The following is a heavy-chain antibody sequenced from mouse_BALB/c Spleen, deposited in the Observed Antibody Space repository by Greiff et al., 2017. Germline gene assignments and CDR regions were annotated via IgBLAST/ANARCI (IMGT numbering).Heavy chain of an antibody. CDR3: ARSGGSYYAMDY. Sequence: EVQGVESGGGLVQPGGSRKLSCAASGFTFSSFGMHWVRQAPEKGLEWVAYISSGSSTIYYADTVKGRFTISRDNPKNTLFLQMTSLRSEDTAMYYCARSGGSYYAMDYWGQGTSVTVSS. D-gene: IGHD3-1*01. J-gene: IGHJ4*01. CDR1: GFTFSSFG. CDR2: ISSGSSTI. V-gene: IGHV5-17*02.